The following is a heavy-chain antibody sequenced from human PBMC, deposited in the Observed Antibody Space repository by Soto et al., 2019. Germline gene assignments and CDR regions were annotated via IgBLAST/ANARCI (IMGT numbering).Heavy chain of an antibody. J-gene: IGHJ6*02. Sequence: VASVKVSCKASGGTFSNYAFSWVRQVPGQGLEWMGGIIPTFETTNYAQKFQGRVTITADESTSTTYMELSSLSSEDTAVFFCARDMIPAAISYRYYAMDVWGQGTTVTVSS. CDR1: GGTFSNYA. CDR2: IIPTFETT. CDR3: ARDMIPAAISYRYYAMDV. D-gene: IGHD2-2*01. V-gene: IGHV1-69*13.